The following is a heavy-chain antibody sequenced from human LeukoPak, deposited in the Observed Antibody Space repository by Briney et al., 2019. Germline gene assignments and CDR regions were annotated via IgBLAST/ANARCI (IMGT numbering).Heavy chain of an antibody. CDR2: ISAYNGNT. CDR3: ARDSVRRVMGRWFDP. D-gene: IGHD3-10*01. J-gene: IGHJ5*02. CDR1: GYTFTAYY. V-gene: IGHV1-18*04. Sequence: GASVKVSCKASGYTFTAYYMHWVRQAPGQGLEWMGWISAYNGNTNYAQKLQGRVTVTTDTSTSTAYMELRSLRSDDTAVYYCARDSVRRVMGRWFDPWGQGTLVTVSS.